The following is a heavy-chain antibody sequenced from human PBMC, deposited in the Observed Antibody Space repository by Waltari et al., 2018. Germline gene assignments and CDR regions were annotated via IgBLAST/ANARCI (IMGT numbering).Heavy chain of an antibody. Sequence: QVQLVESGGGVVQPGRSLRLSCAASGFTFSSYGMHWVRQAPGKGLEWVAVIWYDGSNKYYADSVKGRFTISRDNSKNTLYLQMNSLRAEDTAVYYCARVGLDSYYFDYWGQGTLVTVSS. CDR2: IWYDGSNK. D-gene: IGHD3-3*01. V-gene: IGHV3-33*01. CDR1: GFTFSSYG. J-gene: IGHJ4*02. CDR3: ARVGLDSYYFDY.